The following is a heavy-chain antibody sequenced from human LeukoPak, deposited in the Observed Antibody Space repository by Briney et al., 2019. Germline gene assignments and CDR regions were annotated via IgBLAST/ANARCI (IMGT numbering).Heavy chain of an antibody. CDR1: GYTFTTYG. V-gene: IGHV1-46*01. CDR2: ISPRDGST. Sequence: ASVKVSCKASGYTFTTYGITWVRQAPGQGLEWMGMISPRDGSTSYAQKFQGRVTVTRDTSTSTVHMELSGLRSEDTAVYYCARDQEGFDYWGQGTLVTVSS. CDR3: ARDQEGFDY. J-gene: IGHJ4*02.